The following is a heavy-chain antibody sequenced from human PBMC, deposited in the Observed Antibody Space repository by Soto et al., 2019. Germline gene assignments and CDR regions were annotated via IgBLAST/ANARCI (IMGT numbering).Heavy chain of an antibody. CDR2: INHSGST. D-gene: IGHD3-10*01. J-gene: IGHJ4*02. Sequence: SETLSLTCAVYGGSFSGYYWSWIRQPPGKGLEWMGGINHSGSTNYNPSLKSRVTISVDTSKSQFSLKLSSVTAADTAVYYCARLTPLYYDGSGSYYRYWGQGTLVTVSS. CDR1: GGSFSGYY. V-gene: IGHV4-34*01. CDR3: ARLTPLYYDGSGSYYRY.